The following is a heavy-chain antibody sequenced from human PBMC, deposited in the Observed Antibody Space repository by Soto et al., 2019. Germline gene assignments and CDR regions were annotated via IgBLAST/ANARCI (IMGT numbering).Heavy chain of an antibody. CDR1: GYTFTSYA. Sequence: ASVKVSCKASGYTFTSYAIHWVRQAPGQRLEWMGWINAGNGNTKYSQKFQGRVTITRDTSASTAYMELSSLRSEDTAVYYCARDGTYYYDSSGFVGKWFDPWGQGTLVTVSS. CDR2: INAGNGNT. CDR3: ARDGTYYYDSSGFVGKWFDP. J-gene: IGHJ5*02. V-gene: IGHV1-3*01. D-gene: IGHD3-22*01.